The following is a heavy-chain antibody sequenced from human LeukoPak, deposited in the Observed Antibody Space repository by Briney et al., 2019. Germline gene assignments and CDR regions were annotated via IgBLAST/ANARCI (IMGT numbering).Heavy chain of an antibody. CDR2: ISSSGSTI. Sequence: PGGSLRLSCAASGFTFSSYEMNWVRQAPGKGLEWVSYISSSGSTIYYADSVKGRFTISRDNAKNSLYLQMNSLRAEDTAVYYCARAADIGYSSGWYYFDYWGQGTLVTVSS. J-gene: IGHJ4*02. CDR3: ARAADIGYSSGWYYFDY. D-gene: IGHD6-19*01. CDR1: GFTFSSYE. V-gene: IGHV3-48*03.